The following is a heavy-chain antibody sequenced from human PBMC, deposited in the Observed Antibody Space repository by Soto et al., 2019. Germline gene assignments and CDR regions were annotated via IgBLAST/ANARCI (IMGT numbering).Heavy chain of an antibody. CDR2: ISGSGYTT. CDR1: GFTFSSYA. V-gene: IGHV3-23*01. Sequence: EVQLLESGGGWVQPGGSLRLSCAASGFTFSSYAMSWVRQAPGMGLEWVSVISGSGYTTYYADSVKGRFTGSRDNSNNTVYLQMNSLRAEDTAVYYCAKEETVLVNYYYYYGMDVWGQGTTVTDSS. J-gene: IGHJ6*02. D-gene: IGHD4-17*01. CDR3: AKEETVLVNYYYYYGMDV.